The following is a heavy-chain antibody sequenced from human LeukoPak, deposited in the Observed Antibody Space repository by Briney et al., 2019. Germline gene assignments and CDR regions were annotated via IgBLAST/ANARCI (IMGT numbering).Heavy chain of an antibody. CDR1: GFTFSDYG. D-gene: IGHD6-19*01. CDR2: IRADGTNR. Sequence: GGSLRLSCAASGFTFSDYGMQWVRQAPGKGLEWVSFIRADGTNRHYADSVKGRFTISRDNSKNTLYPQMNSLRPEDTAVYSCARAAYYSSGWPLDYWGQGTLVTVSS. J-gene: IGHJ4*02. V-gene: IGHV3-30*02. CDR3: ARAAYYSSGWPLDY.